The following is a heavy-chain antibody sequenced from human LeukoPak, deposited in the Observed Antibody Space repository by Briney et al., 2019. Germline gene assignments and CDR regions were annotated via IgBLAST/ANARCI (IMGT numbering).Heavy chain of an antibody. V-gene: IGHV3-23*01. D-gene: IGHD3-3*01. CDR1: GLTLSTYD. J-gene: IGHJ4*02. CDR2: NSVGAQYI. Sequence: PGGSLRLSCAASGLTLSTYDMNWFRQAPGKGLERVSTNSVGAQYIFYADSVKGRFTISRDDTNNALYLQMHSLRAEDTALYYCASGPPFLKYFEYWGQGTLVTVS. CDR3: ASGPPFLKYFEY.